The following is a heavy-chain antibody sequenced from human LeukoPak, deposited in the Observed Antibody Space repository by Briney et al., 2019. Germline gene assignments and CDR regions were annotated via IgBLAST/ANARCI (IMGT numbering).Heavy chain of an antibody. J-gene: IGHJ4*02. Sequence: ASVKVSCKASGYTFTGHYMNWVRLAPGQGLEWMGWINPTGGTTYAQTFQERVTMTRDTPINTAYMERSGLRSDDTAVYYCARDLGWSSSHWGQGTLVTVSP. CDR3: ARDLGWSSSH. V-gene: IGHV1-2*02. CDR2: INPTGGT. D-gene: IGHD6-6*01. CDR1: GYTFTGHY.